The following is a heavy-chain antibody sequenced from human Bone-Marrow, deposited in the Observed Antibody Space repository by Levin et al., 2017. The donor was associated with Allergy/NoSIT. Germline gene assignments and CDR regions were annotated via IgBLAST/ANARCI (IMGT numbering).Heavy chain of an antibody. V-gene: IGHV4-34*01. CDR3: ARGRRGVTTVTTDYYFDY. CDR1: GGPFSGYY. D-gene: IGHD4-17*01. J-gene: IGHJ4*02. CDR2: INHSGST. Sequence: SETLSLTCAVYGGPFSGYYWSWIRQPPGKGLEWIGEINHSGSTNYNPSLKSRVTISVDTSKNQFSLKLSSVTAADTAVYYCARGRRGVTTVTTDYYFDYWGQGTLVTVSS.